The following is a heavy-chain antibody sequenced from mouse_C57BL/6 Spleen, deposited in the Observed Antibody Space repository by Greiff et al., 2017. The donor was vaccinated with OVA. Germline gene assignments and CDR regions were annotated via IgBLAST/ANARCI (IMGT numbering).Heavy chain of an antibody. J-gene: IGHJ3*01. CDR1: GYTFTDYY. CDR2: IYPGSGNT. CDR3: AREGTGTSWFAY. D-gene: IGHD4-1*01. Sequence: VHLVESGAELVRPGASVKLSCKASGYTFTDYYINWVKQRPGQGLEWIARIYPGSGNTYYNEKFKGKATLTAEKSSSTAYMQLSSLTSEDSAVYFCAREGTGTSWFAYWGQGTLVTVSA. V-gene: IGHV1-76*01.